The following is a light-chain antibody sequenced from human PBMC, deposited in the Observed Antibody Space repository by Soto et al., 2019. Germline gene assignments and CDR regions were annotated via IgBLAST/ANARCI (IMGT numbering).Light chain of an antibody. CDR1: QSVSSSY. V-gene: IGKV3-20*01. Sequence: EIVLTQSPGTLSLSPGERATLSCRASQSVSSSYLAWYQQKPCQAASLLTYGASSRGTGLPDRFSGSGSGTDFTLTISRLEAEDFAVYYCQQYGSSPRTFGQGTKVEIK. J-gene: IGKJ1*01. CDR2: GAS. CDR3: QQYGSSPRT.